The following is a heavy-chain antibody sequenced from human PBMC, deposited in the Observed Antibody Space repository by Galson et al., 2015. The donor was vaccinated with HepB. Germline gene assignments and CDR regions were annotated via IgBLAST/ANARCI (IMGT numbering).Heavy chain of an antibody. J-gene: IGHJ6*02. CDR2: IIPIFGTA. CDR3: ARDPRTALYNWNDDYYYYGMDV. V-gene: IGHV1-69*13. CDR1: GGTFSSYA. Sequence: SVKVSCKASGGTFSSYAISWVRQAPGQGLEWMGGIIPIFGTANYAQKFQGRVTITADESTSTAYMELSSLRSEDTAVYYCARDPRTALYNWNDDYYYYGMDVWGQGTTVTVSS. D-gene: IGHD1-20*01.